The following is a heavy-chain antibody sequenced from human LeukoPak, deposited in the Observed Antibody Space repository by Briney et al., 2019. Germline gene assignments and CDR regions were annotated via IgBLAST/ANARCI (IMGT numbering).Heavy chain of an antibody. D-gene: IGHD3-22*01. CDR1: GYSFTSYY. V-gene: IGHV1-2*02. J-gene: IGHJ4*02. CDR2: INPHSGAT. CDR3: VRATYYDTFGYADEPYFDY. Sequence: AASVKISCKASGYSFTSYYMSWVRQAPGQGPEWMGWINPHSGATNYEQNFQGRVTMTRDTSISTTYVELRGLRSDDTAVYYCVRATYYDTFGYADEPYFDYWGQGSLVTVSS.